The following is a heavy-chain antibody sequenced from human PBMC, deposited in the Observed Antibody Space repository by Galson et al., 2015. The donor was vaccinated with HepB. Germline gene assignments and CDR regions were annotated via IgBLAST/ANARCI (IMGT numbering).Heavy chain of an antibody. CDR2: ISCDGSNK. J-gene: IGHJ4*02. CDR1: GFTFRSSG. D-gene: IGHD3-3*01. CDR3: AKEAGDFAPHFDY. Sequence: SLRLACAASGFTFRSSGMHWAREAPGEGLEGGAVISCDGSNKYYADSVKGRFTISRDNSKNTLYLQMNSLRAEDTAVYYCAKEAGDFAPHFDYWGQGTLVTVSS. V-gene: IGHV3-30*18.